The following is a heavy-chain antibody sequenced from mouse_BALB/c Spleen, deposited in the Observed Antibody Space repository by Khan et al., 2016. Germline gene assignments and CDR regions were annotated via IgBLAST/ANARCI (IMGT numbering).Heavy chain of an antibody. CDR1: GYTFTNYG. CDR3: ARWLLRYYAMDY. CDR2: INTYTGEP. J-gene: IGHJ4*01. Sequence: QIQLVQSGPELKKPGETVKISCKASGYTFTNYGMNWVKKAPGKGLKWMGWINTYTGEPTYADDIKGRFAFSLETYDRTAYLQINNLKTEDTATYFCARWLLRYYAMDYWGQGTSVTVSS. V-gene: IGHV9-3-1*01. D-gene: IGHD2-3*01.